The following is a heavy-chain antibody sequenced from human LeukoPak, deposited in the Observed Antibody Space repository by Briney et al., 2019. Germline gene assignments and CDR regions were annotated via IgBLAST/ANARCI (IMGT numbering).Heavy chain of an antibody. D-gene: IGHD3-10*01. CDR1: GGSFSGYY. V-gene: IGHV4-34*01. CDR2: INHSGST. Sequence: PSETLSLTCAVYGGSFSGYYWSWIRQTPEKGLGWIGEINHSGSTNYNPSLKSRVTISVDTSKNQFSLKLSSVTAADTAVYYCASRNGSGSATIDYWGQGTLVTVSS. CDR3: ASRNGSGSATIDY. J-gene: IGHJ4*02.